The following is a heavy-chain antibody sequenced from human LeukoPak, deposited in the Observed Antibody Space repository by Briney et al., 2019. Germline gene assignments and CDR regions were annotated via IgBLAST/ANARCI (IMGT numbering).Heavy chain of an antibody. CDR2: INHSGST. Sequence: SETLSLTCAVYGGSFSGYYWSWIRQPPGKGLEWIGEINHSGSTNYNPSLKSRVTISVDTSKNQFSLTLNSVTAADTAVYYCARGISDDFWSGYDTLDYWGHGTLVTVSS. D-gene: IGHD3-3*01. V-gene: IGHV4-34*01. CDR1: GGSFSGYY. CDR3: ARGISDDFWSGYDTLDY. J-gene: IGHJ4*01.